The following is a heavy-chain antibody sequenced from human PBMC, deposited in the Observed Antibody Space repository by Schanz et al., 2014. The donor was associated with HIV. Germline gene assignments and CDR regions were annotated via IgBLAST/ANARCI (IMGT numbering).Heavy chain of an antibody. J-gene: IGHJ4*02. CDR3: AKGPQKFDWRSPFDY. Sequence: QVQLVQSGAEVKKPGASVKVSCKASGDTFTGNFMHWVRQAPGQGLEWMGWINPNSGGTNYAQKFQGRVTMTRDTSINTAYMTLSRLGSDDTAVYFCAKGPQKFDWRSPFDYWGQGTLLTVSS. D-gene: IGHD3-9*01. CDR2: INPNSGGT. V-gene: IGHV1-2*02. CDR1: GDTFTGNF.